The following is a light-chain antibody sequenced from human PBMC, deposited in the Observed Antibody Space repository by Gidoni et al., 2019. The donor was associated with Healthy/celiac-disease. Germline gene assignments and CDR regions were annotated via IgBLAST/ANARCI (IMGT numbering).Light chain of an antibody. CDR3: QQSYSPRVT. CDR2: AAS. V-gene: IGKV1-39*01. CDR1: QSSSSY. Sequence: IQMTQSPSSLSASVRDRVTITCRASQSSSSYLNWYQQKPGKAPKLLIYAASSLQSGVPSRFSGSGSGTDFTLTISSLQPEDFATYYCQQSYSPRVTFXXXTKVDIK. J-gene: IGKJ3*01.